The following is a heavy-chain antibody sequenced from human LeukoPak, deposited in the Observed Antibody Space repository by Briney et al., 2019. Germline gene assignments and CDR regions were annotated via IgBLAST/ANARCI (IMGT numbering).Heavy chain of an antibody. D-gene: IGHD3-3*01. CDR2: IYYSAST. CDR1: GGSISSYY. Sequence: SETLSLTCTVSGGSISSYYWSWIRQPPGKGLEWIGYIYYSASTNYNPSLKSRVTISVDTSKNQFSLKLSSVTAADTAVYYCARGTFWSGYYYYNWFDPWGQGTLVTVSS. V-gene: IGHV4-59*01. J-gene: IGHJ5*02. CDR3: ARGTFWSGYYYYNWFDP.